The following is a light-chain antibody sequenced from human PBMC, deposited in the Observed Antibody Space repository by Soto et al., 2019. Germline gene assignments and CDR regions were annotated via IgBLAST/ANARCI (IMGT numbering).Light chain of an antibody. V-gene: IGKV3-15*01. J-gene: IGKJ2*01. CDR3: QQYNNWLMYT. CDR1: QSVSSN. Sequence: EIVMTQSPATLSVSPGERATLSCRASQSVSSNLAWYQQKPGQAPRLLIYGASTRATGIPARFSGSGSGTEFTLTISSPQSEDFAVYYCQQYNNWLMYTFGQGTKLEIK. CDR2: GAS.